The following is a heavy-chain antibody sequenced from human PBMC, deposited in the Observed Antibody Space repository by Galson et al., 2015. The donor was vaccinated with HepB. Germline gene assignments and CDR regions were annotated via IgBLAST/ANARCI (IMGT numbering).Heavy chain of an antibody. Sequence: QSGAEVKKPGESLKISCKGSGYSFTSYWIGWVRQMPGKGLEWKGIIYPGDSDTRYSPSFQGQVTISADKSISTAYLQWSSLKASDTAVYYCARHVAGLGIAARPGYYYGMDVWGQGTTVTVSS. CDR3: ARHVAGLGIAARPGYYYGMDV. CDR2: IYPGDSDT. J-gene: IGHJ6*02. V-gene: IGHV5-51*01. D-gene: IGHD6-6*01. CDR1: GYSFTSYW.